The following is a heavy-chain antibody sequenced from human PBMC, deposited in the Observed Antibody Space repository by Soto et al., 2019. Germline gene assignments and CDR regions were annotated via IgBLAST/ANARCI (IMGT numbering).Heavy chain of an antibody. Sequence: QVQLEQSGAEVKKPGSSVKVSCKASGGTLSDHGVAWLRQAPGQGLEWMGGTIPVFNTAKYAQKFQGRVTVTADKLTIIASMELSSLTSEDTAFYFCARGVYGLGNYYTGPPAFDIWGQGTMVIVSS. CDR2: TIPVFNTA. CDR3: ARGVYGLGNYYTGPPAFDI. V-gene: IGHV1-69*06. D-gene: IGHD3-10*01. CDR1: GGTLSDHG. J-gene: IGHJ3*02.